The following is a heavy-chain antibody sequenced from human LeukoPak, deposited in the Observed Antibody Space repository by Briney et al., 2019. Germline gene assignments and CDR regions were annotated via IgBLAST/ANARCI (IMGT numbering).Heavy chain of an antibody. CDR1: GGSISTYY. CDR3: ARGGAARLHFQN. V-gene: IGHV4-59*01. Sequence: SETLSLSCTVSGGSISTYYWNWIRQPPGKGLEWIGYIYHSGSTNYNPSLQSRVTISVDTSKNQFSLNLNSVTAADAAVYYCARGGAARLHFQNWGQGTLVTVSS. J-gene: IGHJ1*01. D-gene: IGHD6-6*01. CDR2: IYHSGST.